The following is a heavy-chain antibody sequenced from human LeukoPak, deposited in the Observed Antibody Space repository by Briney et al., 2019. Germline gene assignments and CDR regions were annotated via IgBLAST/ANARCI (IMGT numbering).Heavy chain of an antibody. CDR2: ISGSGGST. CDR1: GFTFSSYG. Sequence: GGSLRLSCAASGFTFSSYGMSWVRQAPGKGLEWVSAISGSGGSTYYADSVKGRFTISRDNSKNTLYLQMNSLRAEDTAVYYCAKDLAPYYYDSSGYYYSFDYWGQGTLVTVSS. CDR3: AKDLAPYYYDSSGYYYSFDY. J-gene: IGHJ4*02. D-gene: IGHD3-22*01. V-gene: IGHV3-23*01.